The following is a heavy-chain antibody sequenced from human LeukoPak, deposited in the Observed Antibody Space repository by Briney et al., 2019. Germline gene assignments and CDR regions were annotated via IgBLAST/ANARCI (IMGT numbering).Heavy chain of an antibody. CDR1: GFTFSSYE. CDR3: ARIDYGDYFFYYYYMDV. Sequence: GGSLRLSCAASGFTFSSYEMNWVRQAPGKGLEWVSYISSSGSTIYYADSVKGRFTISRDNAKNSLYLQMNSLRAEDTAVYYCARIDYGDYFFYYYYMDVWGKGTTVTISS. D-gene: IGHD4-17*01. CDR2: ISSSGSTI. V-gene: IGHV3-48*03. J-gene: IGHJ6*03.